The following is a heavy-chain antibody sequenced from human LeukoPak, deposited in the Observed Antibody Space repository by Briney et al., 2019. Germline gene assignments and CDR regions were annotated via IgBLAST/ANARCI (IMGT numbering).Heavy chain of an antibody. D-gene: IGHD3-10*01. J-gene: IGHJ4*02. CDR3: ATWGFGELLSVADSNY. CDR2: IYSGDSDT. Sequence: GESLKISCKGSGYSFTSYWIGWVRQMPGKGLEWTGIIYSGDSDTRYSPSFQGQVTISADKSISTAYLQWSSLKASDTAMYYCATWGFGELLSVADSNYWGQGTLVTVSS. V-gene: IGHV5-51*01. CDR1: GYSFTSYW.